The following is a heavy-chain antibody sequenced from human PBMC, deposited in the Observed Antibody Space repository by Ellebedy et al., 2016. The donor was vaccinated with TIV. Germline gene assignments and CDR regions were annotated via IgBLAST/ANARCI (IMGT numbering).Heavy chain of an antibody. CDR3: ARGNYHGMDV. J-gene: IGHJ6*02. CDR2: IYSGGST. D-gene: IGHD3-10*01. V-gene: IGHV3-53*01. Sequence: PGGSLRLSCAASGFTVSSNYMSWVRQAPGKGLEWVSVIYSGGSTYYADSVKGRFTMSRDNAKSTRYLEMNSVRVEDTAVYYCARGNYHGMDVWGQGTTVTVSS. CDR1: GFTVSSNY.